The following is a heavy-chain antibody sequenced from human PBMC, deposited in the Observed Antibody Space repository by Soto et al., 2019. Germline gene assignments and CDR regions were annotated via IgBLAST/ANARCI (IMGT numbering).Heavy chain of an antibody. CDR1: GSTFSSYW. Sequence: GGPLRLSCAASGSTFSSYWMHWVRQAPGKGLVWVARINSDGSRTSCADSVKGRFTISGDNAKNTLYLQMNSLGAGDTAVYYCARAYYDSSGYPVGGMDVWGQGTMVTVSS. V-gene: IGHV3-74*01. CDR3: ARAYYDSSGYPVGGMDV. D-gene: IGHD3-22*01. J-gene: IGHJ6*02. CDR2: INSDGSRT.